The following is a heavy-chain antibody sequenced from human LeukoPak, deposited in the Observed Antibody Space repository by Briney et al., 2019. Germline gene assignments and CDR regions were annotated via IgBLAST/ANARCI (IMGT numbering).Heavy chain of an antibody. V-gene: IGHV1-69*06. CDR1: GGTFSSYA. D-gene: IGHD3-10*01. CDR3: AGPTMVRGAVYYYYMDV. J-gene: IGHJ6*03. Sequence: SVKVSCKASGGTFSSYAISWVRQAPGQGLEWMGGIIPIFGTANYAQKFQGRVTITADKSTSTAYMELSSLRSEDTAVYYCAGPTMVRGAVYYYYMDVWGKGTTVTVSS. CDR2: IIPIFGTA.